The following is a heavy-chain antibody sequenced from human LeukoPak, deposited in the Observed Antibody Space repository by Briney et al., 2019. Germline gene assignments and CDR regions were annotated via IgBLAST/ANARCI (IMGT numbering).Heavy chain of an antibody. J-gene: IGHJ1*01. Sequence: PGGSLILSCAASGFTFSTYWIHWVRQAPGKGLVWVSHINGDGSSTSYADSVKGRLTISRDNAKNTVFLQMNSLRAEDTAVYYCARDARYSFQLWGQGTLVTVSS. V-gene: IGHV3-74*01. D-gene: IGHD4-11*01. CDR1: GFTFSTYW. CDR2: INGDGSST. CDR3: ARDARYSFQL.